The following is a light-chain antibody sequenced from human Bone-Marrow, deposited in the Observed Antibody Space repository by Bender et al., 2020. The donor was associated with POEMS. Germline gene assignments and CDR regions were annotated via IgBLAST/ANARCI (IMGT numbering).Light chain of an antibody. Sequence: QSALTQPASVSGSPGQSITISCTGTSSDVGGYNYVSWFQQHPGKAPKLMIYDVSNRPSGVSNRFSGSKSGNTASLTISGLQGEDEADYYCSSYTTGRTYVFGTGTQVTVL. CDR2: DVS. CDR1: SSDVGGYNY. V-gene: IGLV2-14*03. CDR3: SSYTTGRTYV. J-gene: IGLJ1*01.